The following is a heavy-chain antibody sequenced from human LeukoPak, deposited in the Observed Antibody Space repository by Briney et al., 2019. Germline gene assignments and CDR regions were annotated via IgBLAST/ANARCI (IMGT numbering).Heavy chain of an antibody. CDR1: GGSFSGNY. Sequence: SETLSLTCTVYGGSFSGNYWTWIRQPPGKGLEWIGEINRGGTTNYNPSLKSRVTISVDTSKNQFSLKLSSVTAADTAVYYCARRPYYYDSSGYRDYWGQGTLVTVSS. CDR2: INRGGTT. CDR3: ARRPYYYDSSGYRDY. J-gene: IGHJ4*02. D-gene: IGHD3-22*01. V-gene: IGHV4-34*01.